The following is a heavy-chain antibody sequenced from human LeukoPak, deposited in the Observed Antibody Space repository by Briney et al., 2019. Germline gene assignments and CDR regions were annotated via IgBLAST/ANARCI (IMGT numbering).Heavy chain of an antibody. D-gene: IGHD3-10*01. CDR2: ISSDGSTT. Sequence: QPGGSLRLSCAASGFTFSSYWMHWVRQAPGKGLVWVSHISSDGSTTTYADSVKGRFAISRDNTKNSLSLQMNSLRAEDTAVYYCVRWSGGSGSWVMDVWGQGTTVIVSS. V-gene: IGHV3-74*01. J-gene: IGHJ6*02. CDR3: VRWSGGSGSWVMDV. CDR1: GFTFSSYW.